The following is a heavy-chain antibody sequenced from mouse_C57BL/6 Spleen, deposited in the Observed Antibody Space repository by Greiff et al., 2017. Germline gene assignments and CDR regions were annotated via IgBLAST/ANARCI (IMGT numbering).Heavy chain of an antibody. J-gene: IGHJ3*01. CDR3: TGDDYYGGAGEAY. CDR1: GFTFSNYW. CDR2: MRLNSDNYAT. V-gene: IGHV6-3*01. D-gene: IGHD1-1*01. Sequence: EVNLVDSGGGLVQPGGSMKLSCVASGFTFSNYWMNWVRQSPEKGLEWVAQMRLNSDNYATHYAESVKGRCNISRDDSKSSVYLQMNNLSAEDTGIYYCTGDDYYGGAGEAYWGQGTLVTVSA.